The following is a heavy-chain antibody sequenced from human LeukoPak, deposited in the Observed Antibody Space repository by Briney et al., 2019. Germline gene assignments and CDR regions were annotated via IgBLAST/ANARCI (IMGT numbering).Heavy chain of an antibody. V-gene: IGHV1-69*01. Sequence: ASVKVSCKASGGTFSSYANSWVRQAPGQGLEWMGGIIPIFGTANYAQKFQGRVTITADESTSTAYMELSSLRSEDTAVYYCASGSSGGVATMYWGQGTLVTVSS. CDR1: GGTFSSYA. D-gene: IGHD5-12*01. CDR2: IIPIFGTA. CDR3: ASGSSGGVATMY. J-gene: IGHJ4*02.